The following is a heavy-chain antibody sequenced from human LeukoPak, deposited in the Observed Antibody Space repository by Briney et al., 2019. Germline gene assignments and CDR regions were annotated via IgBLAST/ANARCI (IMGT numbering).Heavy chain of an antibody. CDR3: ARVVITYYFDY. CDR2: IYHSGST. Sequence: SETLSLTCTVPGYSISSGYYWGWIRQPPGKGLEWIGSIYHSGSTYYNPSLKSRVTISVDTSKNQFSLKLSSVTAADTAVYYCARVVITYYFDYWGQGTLVTVSS. J-gene: IGHJ4*02. CDR1: GYSISSGYY. D-gene: IGHD3-22*01. V-gene: IGHV4-38-2*02.